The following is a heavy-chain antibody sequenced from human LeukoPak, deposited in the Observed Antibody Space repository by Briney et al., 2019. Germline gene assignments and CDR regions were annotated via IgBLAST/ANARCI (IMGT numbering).Heavy chain of an antibody. V-gene: IGHV3-23*01. D-gene: IGHD2-2*01. J-gene: IGHJ4*02. CDR2: ITGTGSST. CDR1: GFTFSSYT. Sequence: PGGSLRLSCAASGFTFSSYTMSWVRQAPGKGLEWVSGITGTGSSTYYADSVKGRFTISRDNSKNTLYLQMNRLRAEDTAIYYCTKDALISYRGAWSQSDYWGQGTLVTVSS. CDR3: TKDALISYRGAWSQSDY.